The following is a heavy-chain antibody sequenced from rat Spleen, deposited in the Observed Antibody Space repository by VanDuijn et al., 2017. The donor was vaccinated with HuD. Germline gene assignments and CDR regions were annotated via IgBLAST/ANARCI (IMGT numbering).Heavy chain of an antibody. Sequence: EVQLVESDGGLVQPGRSLKLSCAASGFTFSDYYMAWVRQAPTKGLEWVASITNSGAGTYYPDSLKGRFTISRDNAKSTLYLQMDSLRSEDTGTYYCATQDVYFVVWDYVMDAWGQGASVTVSS. CDR2: ITNSGAGT. J-gene: IGHJ4*01. D-gene: IGHD1-6*01. CDR1: GFTFSDYY. CDR3: ATQDVYFVVWDYVMDA. V-gene: IGHV5-25*01.